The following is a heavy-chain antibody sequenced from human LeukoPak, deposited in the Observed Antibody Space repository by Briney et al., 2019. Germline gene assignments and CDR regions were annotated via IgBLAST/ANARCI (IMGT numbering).Heavy chain of an antibody. J-gene: IGHJ6*03. CDR3: ARKGIRVAAIPYYYYYYYMDV. CDR1: GGSFSGYY. D-gene: IGHD2-15*01. Sequence: PSETLSLTCAVYGGSFSGYYWSWIRQPPGKGLEWIGEINHSGSTNYNPSLKSRVTISVDTSKNQFSLKLSSVTAADTAVYYCARKGIRVAAIPYYYYYYYMDVWGKGTTVTVSS. CDR2: INHSGST. V-gene: IGHV4-34*01.